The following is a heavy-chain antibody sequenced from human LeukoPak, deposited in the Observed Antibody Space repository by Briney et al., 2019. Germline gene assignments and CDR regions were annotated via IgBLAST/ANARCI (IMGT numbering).Heavy chain of an antibody. CDR2: ISAYNGNT. D-gene: IGHD3-22*01. V-gene: IGHV1-18*01. Sequence: ASVKVSCKASGYTFTSYGISWVRQAPGQGLEWMGWISAYNGNTNYAQKLQGRVTMTTDTSTSTAYMELRSLRSDDTAVYYCARDSDHYYDSSGYYLTDYWGQGTLATVSS. CDR1: GYTFTSYG. CDR3: ARDSDHYYDSSGYYLTDY. J-gene: IGHJ4*02.